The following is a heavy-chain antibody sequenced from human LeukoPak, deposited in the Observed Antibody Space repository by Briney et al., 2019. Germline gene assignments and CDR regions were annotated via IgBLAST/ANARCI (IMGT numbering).Heavy chain of an antibody. CDR3: ARGTTALMDV. CDR2: ITTSSTYT. Sequence: KPGGSLRLSCEASGFSFSSYNMDWVRQTPGKGLEWISSITTSSTYTFYADSVKGRFTISRDNAKNSLYLQMNSLRAEDTAVYYCARGTTALMDVWGKGTTVTVSS. J-gene: IGHJ6*03. CDR1: GFSFSSYN. D-gene: IGHD2-21*02. V-gene: IGHV3-21*01.